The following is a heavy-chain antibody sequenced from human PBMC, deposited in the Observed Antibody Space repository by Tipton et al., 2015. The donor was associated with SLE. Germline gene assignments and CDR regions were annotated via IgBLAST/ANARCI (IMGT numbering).Heavy chain of an antibody. J-gene: IGHJ4*02. V-gene: IGHV3-23*01. CDR1: GFTFSSYS. D-gene: IGHD3-9*01. CDR3: AKRYFDFFLDY. Sequence: GSLRLSCAASGFTFSSYSMNWVRQAPGKGLEWVSAISGSGGSTYYADSVKGRFTISRDNSKNTLYLQMNSLRAEDTAVYYCAKRYFDFFLDYWGQGTLVTVSS. CDR2: ISGSGGST.